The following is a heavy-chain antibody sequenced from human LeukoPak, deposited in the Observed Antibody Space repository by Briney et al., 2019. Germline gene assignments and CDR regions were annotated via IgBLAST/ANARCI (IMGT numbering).Heavy chain of an antibody. Sequence: ASVKVSCMASGYTFTSYAMRWVRQAPGQGLEWMGWITPSGGTNYPQKFQGRVAITRDTSITTAYMDLSRLTSDDTAVYYCARDRYGDGFAHFDYWGQGGLVTVSS. CDR3: ARDRYGDGFAHFDY. D-gene: IGHD5-24*01. V-gene: IGHV1-2*02. J-gene: IGHJ4*02. CDR1: GYTFTSYA. CDR2: ITPSGGT.